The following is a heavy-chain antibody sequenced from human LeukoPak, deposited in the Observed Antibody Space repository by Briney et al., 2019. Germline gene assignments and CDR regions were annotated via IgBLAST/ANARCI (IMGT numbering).Heavy chain of an antibody. CDR3: AREGGMNEPMGLGH. J-gene: IGHJ4*02. D-gene: IGHD3-16*01. CDR1: GGSFSGYY. Sequence: SETLSLTCAVYGGSFSGYYWGWIRQPPGKGLEWIGEINHSGSTNYNPSLRSRVTISVDTSKNQFSLNLRSVTAADTAVYYCAREGGMNEPMGLGHWGQGTLVTVSS. CDR2: INHSGST. V-gene: IGHV4-34*01.